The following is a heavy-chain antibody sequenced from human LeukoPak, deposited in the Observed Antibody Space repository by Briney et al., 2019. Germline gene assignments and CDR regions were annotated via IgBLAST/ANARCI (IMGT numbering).Heavy chain of an antibody. CDR3: ARGPRITLVRGGQWYYYMDV. V-gene: IGHV1-18*01. Sequence: ASVKVSCKASGYTFTSYGISWVRQAPGQGLEWMGWISAYNGNTNYAQKLQGRVTMTRDTSTSTAYMELSSLRSEDTAVYHCARGPRITLVRGGQWYYYMDVWGKGTTVTISS. CDR2: ISAYNGNT. CDR1: GYTFTSYG. D-gene: IGHD3-10*01. J-gene: IGHJ6*03.